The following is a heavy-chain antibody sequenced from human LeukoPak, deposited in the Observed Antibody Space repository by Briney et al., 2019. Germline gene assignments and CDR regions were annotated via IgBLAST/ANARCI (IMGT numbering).Heavy chain of an antibody. CDR2: IKQDGSEK. Sequence: GGSLRLSCAVSGFSFNTYWMAWVRQAPGKGLEWVANIKQDGSEKYYVDSVKGRFTISRDNSKNTLYLQMNSLRVEDTAVYYCARRLYCSGSSCHTGPDALDIWGQGTMVTVSS. D-gene: IGHD2-2*02. CDR1: GFSFNTYW. V-gene: IGHV3-7*01. CDR3: ARRLYCSGSSCHTGPDALDI. J-gene: IGHJ3*02.